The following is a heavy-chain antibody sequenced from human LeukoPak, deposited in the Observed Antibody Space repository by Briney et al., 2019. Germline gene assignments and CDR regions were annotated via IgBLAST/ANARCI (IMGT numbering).Heavy chain of an antibody. CDR3: ARGWEQQGVGAFHV. CDR2: LTSDGSTT. V-gene: IGHV3-74*01. D-gene: IGHD1/OR15-1a*01. CDR1: GFPFSSYW. Sequence: GGSLRLSCAASGFPFSSYWMHWVRKAQGKGLVWVSRLTSDGSTTYYADSVEGRFTISRNNAKNTLFLQMNNLRAEDKAVYYCARGWEQQGVGAFHVWGQGTIVTVSS. J-gene: IGHJ3*01.